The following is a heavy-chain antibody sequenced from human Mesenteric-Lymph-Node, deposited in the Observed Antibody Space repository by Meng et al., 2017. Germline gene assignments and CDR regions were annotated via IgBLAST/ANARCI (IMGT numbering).Heavy chain of an antibody. J-gene: IGHJ4*02. Sequence: QVPLEEAGPGLGKPCTPLTLTCNVSGCVISRCYFYWRWQRPAPRQGRVGIRNIRNSGSAYSNPSLKSRVSISVDTSKNQFTLNLNSMTAADTAVYYCASFDHIPRRNYFDYWGQGTLVTVSS. CDR3: ASFDHIPRRNYFDY. CDR2: IRNSGSA. V-gene: IGHV4-30-4*01. D-gene: IGHD2-21*01. CDR1: GCVISRCYFY.